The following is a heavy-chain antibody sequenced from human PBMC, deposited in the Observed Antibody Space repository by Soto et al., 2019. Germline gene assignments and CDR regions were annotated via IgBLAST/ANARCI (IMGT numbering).Heavy chain of an antibody. CDR2: INSDGTTT. Sequence: GGSLRLSCAASGFTFSNTWMHWVRQAPGKGLVWVSHINSDGTTTTYADSVKGRFTISRDNAKNTVHLQMNSLRAEDTAVYYCATDGSYAQHVWGQGTTVTVSS. V-gene: IGHV3-74*01. CDR3: ATDGSYAQHV. D-gene: IGHD2-2*01. CDR1: GFTFSNTW. J-gene: IGHJ6*02.